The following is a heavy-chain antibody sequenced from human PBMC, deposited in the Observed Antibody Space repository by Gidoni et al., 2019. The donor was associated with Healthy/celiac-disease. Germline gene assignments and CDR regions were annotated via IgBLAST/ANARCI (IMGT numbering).Heavy chain of an antibody. J-gene: IGHJ3*02. CDR1: GFTFSSIG. D-gene: IGHD6-13*01. Sequence: QVQLVVSGVGVVQPGRPLRLSCAVSGFTFSSIGMHWVRQAPGKGLEWVGVIGYDGSNKYYADSVKGRFTISRDKSKNTLYLQMNSLRAEDTAVYYFARDPGESWPDAFDIWGQGTMVTVSS. CDR2: IGYDGSNK. V-gene: IGHV3-33*01. CDR3: ARDPGESWPDAFDI.